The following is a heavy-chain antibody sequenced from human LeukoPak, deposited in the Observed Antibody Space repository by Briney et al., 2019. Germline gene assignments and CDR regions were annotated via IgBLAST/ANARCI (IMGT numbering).Heavy chain of an antibody. Sequence: GGSLRLSCAASGSTFSSYSMNWVRQAPGKGLEWVSYISSSSSTIYYADSVKGRFTISRDNAKNSLYLQMNSLRDEDTAVYYCARDAYYDILTGPTDYRGQGTLVTVSS. V-gene: IGHV3-48*02. CDR3: ARDAYYDILTGPTDY. CDR1: GSTFSSYS. D-gene: IGHD3-9*01. CDR2: ISSSSSTI. J-gene: IGHJ4*02.